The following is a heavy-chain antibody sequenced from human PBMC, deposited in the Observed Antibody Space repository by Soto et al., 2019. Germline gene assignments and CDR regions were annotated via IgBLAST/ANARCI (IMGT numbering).Heavy chain of an antibody. CDR3: EGGHYYFDY. Sequence: QVQLVESGGGVVQPGRSLRLSCAASGFSFRNYGMHWVRQAPGRGLEWVAVLWHDGSNEYYADSVKGRFTISRDNSTNMLYLQMNSMRAEDTAMYYCEGGHYYFDYCGQGTLVTVSS. D-gene: IGHD3-16*01. CDR1: GFSFRNYG. J-gene: IGHJ4*02. CDR2: LWHDGSNE. V-gene: IGHV3-33*01.